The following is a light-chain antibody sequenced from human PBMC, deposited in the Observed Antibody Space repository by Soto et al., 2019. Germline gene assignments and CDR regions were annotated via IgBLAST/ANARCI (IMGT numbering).Light chain of an antibody. V-gene: IGKV3-11*01. CDR3: QQRSDWPIT. CDR1: QSVSSY. Sequence: EIVLTQSPATLSLSPGERATLSCRASQSVSSYLAWYQQKPGQAPRLLIYDASNRAFGIPARLSGSGSGTDFTLTISSLEPEDFAVYYCQQRSDWPITFGQGTRLEIK. CDR2: DAS. J-gene: IGKJ5*01.